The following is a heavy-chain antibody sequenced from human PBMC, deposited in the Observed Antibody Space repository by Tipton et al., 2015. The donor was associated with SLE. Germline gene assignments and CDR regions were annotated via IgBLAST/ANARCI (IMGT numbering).Heavy chain of an antibody. Sequence: TLSLTCTVSEGAISSGRYYWTWIRQLPGQGLEWIGYVYYSGTTSYNPSLKSRVTISVDTSMNQFSLRLSSVTAADTAVYYCARGGVGGYDYFDHWGQGTLVTVSS. V-gene: IGHV4-31*03. J-gene: IGHJ4*02. D-gene: IGHD5-12*01. CDR2: VYYSGTT. CDR3: ARGGVGGYDYFDH. CDR1: EGAISSGRYY.